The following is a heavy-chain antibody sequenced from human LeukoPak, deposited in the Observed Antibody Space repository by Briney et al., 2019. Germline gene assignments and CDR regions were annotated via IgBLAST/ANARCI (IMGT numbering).Heavy chain of an antibody. CDR2: INSDGSST. Sequence: GGSLRLSCAASGFTFSSYWMHWVRQAPGKGLVWVSRINSDGSSTSYADSVKGRFTISRDNAKNTLYLQMNSLRAEDTAVYYCARDLGLSGWYGDYYYGMDVWGQGTTVTVSS. CDR3: ARDLGLSGWYGDYYYGMDV. J-gene: IGHJ6*02. D-gene: IGHD6-19*01. CDR1: GFTFSSYW. V-gene: IGHV3-74*01.